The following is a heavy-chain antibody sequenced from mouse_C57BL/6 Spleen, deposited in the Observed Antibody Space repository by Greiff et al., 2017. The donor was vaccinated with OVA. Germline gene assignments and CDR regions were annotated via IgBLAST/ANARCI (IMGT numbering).Heavy chain of an antibody. J-gene: IGHJ1*03. CDR3: ARAGLRERYFDV. CDR1: GYAFSSSW. CDR2: IYPGAGDT. Sequence: QVQLQQSGPELVKPGASVKISCKASGYAFSSSWMNWVKQRPGKGLEWIGRIYPGAGDTNYNGKFKGKATLTADKSSSTAYMQLSSLTSEDSAVYFCARAGLRERYFDVWGTGTTVTVSS. V-gene: IGHV1-82*01. D-gene: IGHD2-2*01.